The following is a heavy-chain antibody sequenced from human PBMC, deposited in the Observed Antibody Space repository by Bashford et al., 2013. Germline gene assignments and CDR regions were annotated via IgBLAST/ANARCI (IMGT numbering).Heavy chain of an antibody. V-gene: IGHV4-59*06. CDR1: GGSISSYY. CDR3: ARQDYNDYFHY. CDR2: IYNSASI. J-gene: IGHJ4*02. D-gene: IGHD4-11*01. Sequence: SETLSLTCTVSGGSISSYYWSWIRQPPGKGLEWIGYIYNSASIYYNPSLKSRVTISVDTSKNQFSLKLMSVSAADTAIYYCARQDYNDYFHYWGQGTLVTVSS.